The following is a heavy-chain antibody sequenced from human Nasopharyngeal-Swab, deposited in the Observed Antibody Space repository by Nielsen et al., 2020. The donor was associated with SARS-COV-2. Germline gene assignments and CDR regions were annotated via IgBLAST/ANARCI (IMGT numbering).Heavy chain of an antibody. CDR3: ARATTPIAVAGPRGWYFDL. V-gene: IGHV4-31*03. D-gene: IGHD6-19*01. CDR2: TYYSGST. J-gene: IGHJ2*01. CDR1: GGSISSGGYY. Sequence: SETLSLTCTVSGGSISSGGYYWSWIRQHPGKGLEWIGYTYYSGSTYYNPSLKSRVTISVDTSKNQFSLKLSSVTAADTAVYYCARATTPIAVAGPRGWYFDLWGRGTLVTVSS.